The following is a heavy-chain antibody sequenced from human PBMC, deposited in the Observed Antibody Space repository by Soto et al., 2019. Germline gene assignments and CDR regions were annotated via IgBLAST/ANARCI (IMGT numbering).Heavy chain of an antibody. D-gene: IGHD3-3*01. Sequence: SETLSLTCTVSGGSVSSGAYYWTWIRQRPGKGLEWIGYIYYSGSTYYSPSLKSRLSISLDTSKNQFSLKLSSVTAADTAVYYCARAPSDYDFWSGYGGMDVWGQGTTVTVSS. V-gene: IGHV4-31*03. J-gene: IGHJ6*02. CDR2: IYYSGST. CDR3: ARAPSDYDFWSGYGGMDV. CDR1: GGSVSSGAYY.